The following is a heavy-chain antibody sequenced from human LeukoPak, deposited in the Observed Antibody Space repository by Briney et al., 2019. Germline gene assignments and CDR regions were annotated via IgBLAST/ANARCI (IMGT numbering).Heavy chain of an antibody. CDR1: GFTFTSSA. CDR2: IVVGSGNT. Sequence: SVKVSCKASGFTFTSSAMQWVRQARGQRLEWIGWIVVGSGNTNYAQKFQERVTITRDMSTSTAYMELSSLRSEDTAVYYCAADIVGATGYYFDYWGQGTLVTVSS. J-gene: IGHJ4*02. CDR3: AADIVGATGYYFDY. D-gene: IGHD1-26*01. V-gene: IGHV1-58*02.